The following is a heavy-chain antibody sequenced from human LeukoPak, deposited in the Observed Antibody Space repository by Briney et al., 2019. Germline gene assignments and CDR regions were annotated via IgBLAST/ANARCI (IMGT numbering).Heavy chain of an antibody. CDR1: GFTFSGSA. V-gene: IGHV3-73*01. CDR2: IRSKANSYAT. J-gene: IGHJ4*02. D-gene: IGHD6-19*01. Sequence: GGSLRLSCAASGFTFSGSAMHWVRQASGKGLEWVGRIRSKANSYATAYAASVKGRFTSSRDDSKNTAYLQMNSLKTEDTAVYYCTRHAPVATLEGFDYWGQGTLVTVSS. CDR3: TRHAPVATLEGFDY.